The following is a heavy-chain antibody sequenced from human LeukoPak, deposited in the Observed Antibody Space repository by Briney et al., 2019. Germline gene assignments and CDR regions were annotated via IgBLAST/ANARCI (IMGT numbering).Heavy chain of an antibody. CDR3: VRDIRDGYSSHYYGMDV. D-gene: IGHD5-24*01. Sequence: GGSLRLSCAASGFDFSSYTMNWVRQAPGKGLEWVSFISSSTYYIQYTDSVKGRLTISRDNAKNSLYLQMNSLRAEDTALYYCVRDIRDGYSSHYYGMDVWGQGTTVSVSS. CDR1: GFDFSSYT. CDR2: ISSSTYYI. J-gene: IGHJ6*02. V-gene: IGHV3-21*01.